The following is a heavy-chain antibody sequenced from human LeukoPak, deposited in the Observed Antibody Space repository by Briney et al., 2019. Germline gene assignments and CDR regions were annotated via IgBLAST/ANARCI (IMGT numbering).Heavy chain of an antibody. Sequence: ASVKVSCKASGYTFTSYNMHWVRQAPGQGLEWMGIINPSGGSTSYAQKFQGRVTMTRDTSTSTVYMELSSLRSEDTAVYYYARGGASDAFDIWGQGTMVTVSS. V-gene: IGHV1-46*01. CDR3: ARGGASDAFDI. CDR2: INPSGGST. J-gene: IGHJ3*02. CDR1: GYTFTSYN.